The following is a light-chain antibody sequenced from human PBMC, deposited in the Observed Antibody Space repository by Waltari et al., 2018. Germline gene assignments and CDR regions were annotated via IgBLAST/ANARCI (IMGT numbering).Light chain of an antibody. Sequence: QSALTQPASVSGSPGPSITISCTGSSNDIGGYDYVPWYQQYPGKAPKLILYDVNDRPSGVSGRFSGSKSANTASLAISGLQAEDEAYYFCCSYTTINTWVFGGGTYLTVL. CDR1: SNDIGGYDY. CDR3: CSYTTINTWV. CDR2: DVN. V-gene: IGLV2-14*03. J-gene: IGLJ3*02.